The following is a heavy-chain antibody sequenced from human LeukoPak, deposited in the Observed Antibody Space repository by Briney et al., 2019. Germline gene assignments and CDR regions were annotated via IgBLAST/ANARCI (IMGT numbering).Heavy chain of an antibody. J-gene: IGHJ4*02. CDR1: GASINSGAYY. CDR3: ARDGPSVYFDY. CDR2: IYTSGST. Sequence: SETLSLTCTVSGASINSGAYYWTWIRQPAGKGLEWIGRIYTSGSTNYNPSLKSRVTISLNTPKNQFSLKLDSVTAADTAVYYCARDGPSVYFDYWGQGALVTVSS. V-gene: IGHV4-61*02.